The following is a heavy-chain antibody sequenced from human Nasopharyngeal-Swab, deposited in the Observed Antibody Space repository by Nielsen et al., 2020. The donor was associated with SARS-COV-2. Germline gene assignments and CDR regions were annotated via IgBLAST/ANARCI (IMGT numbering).Heavy chain of an antibody. Sequence: GGSLRLSCTASGFTFSRYWIHWVRQVPGKGLVWVSRINGDGTRINYADSVKGRFTISRDNAKNSLYLQMNSLRAEDTALYHCATYSRSDWYFDLWGRGTLVTVSS. V-gene: IGHV3-74*01. CDR3: ATYSRSDWYFDL. CDR1: GFTFSRYW. CDR2: INGDGTRI. J-gene: IGHJ2*01. D-gene: IGHD2-15*01.